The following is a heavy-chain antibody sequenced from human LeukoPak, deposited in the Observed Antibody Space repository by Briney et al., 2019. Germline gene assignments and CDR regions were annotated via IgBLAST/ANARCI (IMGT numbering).Heavy chain of an antibody. CDR3: ARDLSDSYGMDV. J-gene: IGHJ6*02. Sequence: GGSLRLSCAASGFTFSSYSMSWVRQAPGKGLEWVSSISSSSSYIYYADSVKGRFTISRDNAKNSLYLQMNSLRAEDTAVYYCARDLSDSYGMDVWGQGTTVTVSS. CDR2: ISSSSSYI. V-gene: IGHV3-21*01. D-gene: IGHD6-25*01. CDR1: GFTFSSYS.